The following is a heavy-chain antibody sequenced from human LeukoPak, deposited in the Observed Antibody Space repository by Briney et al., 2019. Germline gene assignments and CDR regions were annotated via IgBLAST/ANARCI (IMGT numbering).Heavy chain of an antibody. CDR1: GYTFTRHG. D-gene: IGHD4-23*01. CDR3: ARSVTGLNFDY. Sequence: ASVKVSCKASGYTFTRHGISWVRQAPGQGLEWMGWINPNSGGTNYAQKFQGWVTMTRDTSISTAYMELSRLRSDDTAVYYCARSVTGLNFDYWGQGTLVTVSS. CDR2: INPNSGGT. J-gene: IGHJ4*02. V-gene: IGHV1-2*04.